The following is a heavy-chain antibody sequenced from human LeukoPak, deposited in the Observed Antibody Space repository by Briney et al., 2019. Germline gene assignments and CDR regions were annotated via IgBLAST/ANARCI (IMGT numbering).Heavy chain of an antibody. V-gene: IGHV3-74*01. D-gene: IGHD1-26*01. CDR3: ARGEASGSYAPARWFDP. Sequence: GGSLRLSCAASGFTFSSYWMHWVRHAPGKGLVWVSRINSDGSSTSYADSVKGRFTISRDNAKNTLYLQMNSLRAEDTAVYYCARGEASGSYAPARWFDPWGQGTLVTVSS. CDR1: GFTFSSYW. CDR2: INSDGSST. J-gene: IGHJ5*02.